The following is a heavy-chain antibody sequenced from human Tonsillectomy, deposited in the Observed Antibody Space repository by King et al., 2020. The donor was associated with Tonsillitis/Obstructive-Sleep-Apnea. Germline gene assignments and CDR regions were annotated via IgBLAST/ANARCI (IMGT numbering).Heavy chain of an antibody. V-gene: IGHV3-48*03. Sequence: QLVQSGGGLVQPGGSLRLSCAASGFTFSSYEMNWVRQAPGKGLEWVSYISSSGSTIYYADSVKGRFTISRDNAKNSLYLQMNSLRAEDTAVYYCARRLNQMITFGGVIVEGPGQFDYWGQGTLVTVSS. CDR2: ISSSGSTI. J-gene: IGHJ4*02. CDR3: ARRLNQMITFGGVIVEGPGQFDY. D-gene: IGHD3-16*02. CDR1: GFTFSSYE.